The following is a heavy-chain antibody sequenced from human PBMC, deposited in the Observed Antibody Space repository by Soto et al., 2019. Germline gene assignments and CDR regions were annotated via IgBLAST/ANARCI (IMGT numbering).Heavy chain of an antibody. J-gene: IGHJ3*02. CDR2: IYYSGTT. CDR1: GGSSTTGGRY. V-gene: IGHV4-31*02. CDR3: AQALVFTGGDGFDI. D-gene: IGHD1-1*01. Sequence: QVRLQEWGPELVKPSQTLSLKCSVSGGSSTTGGRYWSLIRQLPGKGMERIGDIYYSGTTYYNASLKSRVTISVEAAKNQFSLKLSCVTAADTAVYYCAQALVFTGGDGFDIWGQGSLVTVSS.